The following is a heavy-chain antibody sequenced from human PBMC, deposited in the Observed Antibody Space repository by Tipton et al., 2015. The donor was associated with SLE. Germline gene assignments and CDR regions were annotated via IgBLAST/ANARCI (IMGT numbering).Heavy chain of an antibody. Sequence: TLSLTCTVSGGSMRSGSYYWTWIRQPAGKGLEWIGNIYNSGTSHYSPYQRGRVTISLDSSKNQFSLTLSFVTAVDTAVYYCARSMGAGYCSGGNCFGPFDSWGQGTLVAVSS. V-gene: IGHV4-61*09. D-gene: IGHD2-15*01. CDR1: GGSMRSGSYY. J-gene: IGHJ4*02. CDR3: ARSMGAGYCSGGNCFGPFDS. CDR2: IYNSGTS.